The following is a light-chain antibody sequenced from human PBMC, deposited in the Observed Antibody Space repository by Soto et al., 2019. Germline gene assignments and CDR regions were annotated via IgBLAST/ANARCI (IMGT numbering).Light chain of an antibody. J-gene: IGKJ1*01. CDR1: QSLDDC. V-gene: IGKV1-5*01. Sequence: ISMSQSPATLSASKGDRGTITLRASQSLDDCWAWYQQKPGKAPKLLIYDDSSVESGVPSRFSGSGSGTEFTLTISRLQPDDFATYYCQQYNSYSPTFGQGTKVDI. CDR2: DDS. CDR3: QQYNSYSPT.